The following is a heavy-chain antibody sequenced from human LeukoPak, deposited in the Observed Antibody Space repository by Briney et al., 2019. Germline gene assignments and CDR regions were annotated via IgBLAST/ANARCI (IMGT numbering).Heavy chain of an antibody. V-gene: IGHV3-7*01. CDR2: IKEDGSQK. Sequence: GGSLRLSCVASGFTLSSYWMSWVRQAPGKGLEWVANIKEDGSQKYYVDSVKGRFSISRDNAKNSLYLQMNSLRAEDTAVYYCARGGYSSGWYPMDVWGKGTTVTVSS. J-gene: IGHJ6*03. CDR3: ARGGYSSGWYPMDV. D-gene: IGHD6-19*01. CDR1: GFTLSSYW.